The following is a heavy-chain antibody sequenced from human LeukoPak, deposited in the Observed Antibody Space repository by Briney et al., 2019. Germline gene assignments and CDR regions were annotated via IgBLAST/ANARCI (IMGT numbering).Heavy chain of an antibody. CDR3: ATDPGDFWSGYYKY. D-gene: IGHD3-3*01. J-gene: IGHJ4*02. CDR2: FDPEDGGT. V-gene: IGHV1-24*01. CDR1: GYTLTELS. Sequence: GASVKVSCKVSGYTLTELSMHWVRQAPGKGLEWMGGFDPEDGGTIYAQKFQGRVTMTEDTSTDTAYMELSSLRSEDTAVYYCATDPGDFWSGYYKYWGQGTLVTVSS.